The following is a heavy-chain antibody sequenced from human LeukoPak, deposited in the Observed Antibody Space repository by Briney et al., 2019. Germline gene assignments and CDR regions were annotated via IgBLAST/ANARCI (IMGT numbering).Heavy chain of an antibody. V-gene: IGHV3-20*01. CDR3: ASLSYSSGWSGV. J-gene: IGHJ4*02. CDR2: INWNGGST. CDR1: GFPFDDYG. D-gene: IGHD6-19*01. Sequence: GSLRLSCAASGFPFDDYGMSWVRQAPGKGLVWVSGINWNGGSTGYADSVKGRFTVSRDNAKNSLYLQMNSLRAEDTALYHCASLSYSSGWSGVWGQGTLVTVSS.